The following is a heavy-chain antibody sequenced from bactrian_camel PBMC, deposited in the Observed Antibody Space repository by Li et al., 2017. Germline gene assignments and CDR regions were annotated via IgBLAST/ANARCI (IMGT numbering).Heavy chain of an antibody. CDR3: AASRDAQVFLPGILSPKGYTF. Sequence: HVQLVESGGGSVQAGGSLRLSCAVSGYASSRNCLSWFRQAPGKEREGVATIGTSGGRIYYADSVKGRFAISQDNAGDTMFLQMDRLKPEDTAMYYCAASRDAQVFLPGILSPKGYTFWGQGTQVTVS. D-gene: IGHD1*01. CDR2: IGTSGGRI. J-gene: IGHJ4*01. V-gene: IGHV3S1*01. CDR1: GYASSRNC.